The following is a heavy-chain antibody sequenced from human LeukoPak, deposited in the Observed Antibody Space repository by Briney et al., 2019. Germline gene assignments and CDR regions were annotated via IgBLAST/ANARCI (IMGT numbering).Heavy chain of an antibody. CDR1: GFTFDKYG. V-gene: IGHV3-33*03. CDR2: IWHDGSRT. Sequence: GRSLRLSCATSGFTFDKYGIHWVRQAPGKGLEWLAVIWHDGSRTHYADSLKGRFTISRDNSKDTAFLQMNSLTVEDTATYYCAGAISKGAGIDSRGQGTLVTVSS. CDR3: AGAISKGAGIDS. J-gene: IGHJ4*02. D-gene: IGHD1-26*01.